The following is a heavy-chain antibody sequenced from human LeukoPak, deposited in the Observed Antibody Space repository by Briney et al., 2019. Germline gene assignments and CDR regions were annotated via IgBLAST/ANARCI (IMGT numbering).Heavy chain of an antibody. CDR2: IYTSGST. CDR1: GGSISSYY. CDR3: ARDGPLYCSSTSCYAPILD. Sequence: PSETLSLTCTVSGGSISSYYWSWIRQPAGKGLEWIGRIYTSGSTNYNPSPKSRVTMSVDTSKNQFSLKLSSVTAADTAVYYCARDGPLYCSSTSCYAPILDWGKGTLVTVSS. J-gene: IGHJ4*02. V-gene: IGHV4-4*07. D-gene: IGHD2-2*01.